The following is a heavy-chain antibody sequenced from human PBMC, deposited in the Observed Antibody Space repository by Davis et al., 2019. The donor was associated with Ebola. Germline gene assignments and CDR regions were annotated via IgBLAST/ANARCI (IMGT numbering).Heavy chain of an antibody. CDR2: VSPDGSDI. J-gene: IGHJ5*02. CDR3: AIEGYYYGSGSPPSFDP. CDR1: GFTLSNYW. V-gene: IGHV3-74*01. Sequence: ESLKISCAASGFTLSNYWMHWIRHAPGEGLVWVSYVSPDGSDIRYADSVKGRFTISRDNAKNTLYLQMNSLRGADTAVYYCAIEGYYYGSGSPPSFDPWGQGTLVTVSS. D-gene: IGHD3-10*01.